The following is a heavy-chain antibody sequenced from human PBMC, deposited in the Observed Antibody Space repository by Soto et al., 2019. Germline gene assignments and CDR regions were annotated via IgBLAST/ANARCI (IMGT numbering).Heavy chain of an antibody. CDR2: IYYSGST. J-gene: IGHJ5*02. Sequence: PWETLSLTCTVSGGSISSGDYYWSWIRQPPGKGLEWIGYIYYSGSTYYNPSLKSRVTISVDTSKNQFSLKLSSVTAADTAVYYCARETYNWNYEEYNWFDPWGQGTLVTVSS. CDR3: ARETYNWNYEEYNWFDP. CDR1: GGSISSGDYY. D-gene: IGHD1-7*01. V-gene: IGHV4-30-4*01.